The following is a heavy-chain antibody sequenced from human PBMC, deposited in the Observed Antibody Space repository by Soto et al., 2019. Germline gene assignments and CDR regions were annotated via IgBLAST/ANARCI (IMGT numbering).Heavy chain of an antibody. CDR1: GGTFSSYA. CDR3: ARGVIKSDYYYGMDV. Sequence: SVKVSCKXSGGTFSSYAISWVRQAPGQGLEWMGGIIPIFGTANYAQKFQGRVTITADKSTSTAYMELSSLRSEDAAVYYCARGVIKSDYYYGMDVWGQGATVTVSS. V-gene: IGHV1-69*06. D-gene: IGHD3-10*01. J-gene: IGHJ6*02. CDR2: IIPIFGTA.